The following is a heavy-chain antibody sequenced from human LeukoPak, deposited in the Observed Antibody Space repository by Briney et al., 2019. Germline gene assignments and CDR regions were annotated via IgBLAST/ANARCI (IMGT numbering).Heavy chain of an antibody. V-gene: IGHV1-2*02. J-gene: IGHJ4*02. D-gene: IGHD3/OR15-3a*01. CDR1: GYTFTGYY. CDR3: ARRGYEFSDLDN. CDR2: INPNNGDT. Sequence: GASVKVSCKASGYTFTGYYMHWVRQAPGQALEWMGWINPNNGDTNFAQKFQGRVAMTRDTSMNTVYMELSSLRSDDTAVYYCARRGYEFSDLDNWGQGTLVTVSS.